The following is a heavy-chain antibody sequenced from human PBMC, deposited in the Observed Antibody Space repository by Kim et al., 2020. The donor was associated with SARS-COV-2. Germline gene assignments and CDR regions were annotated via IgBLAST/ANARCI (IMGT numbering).Heavy chain of an antibody. Sequence: GGSLRLSCAASGFTFSDYQMSWIRQAPGKGLEWLSYISSSGSTIEYTDSVKGRFTISRDNAKNSLYLQMNSLRVEDTAVYFCVRDITAPGSTEYFHHWGQGTLVTVSS. V-gene: IGHV3-11*01. D-gene: IGHD3-10*01. CDR2: ISSSGSTI. CDR3: VRDITAPGSTEYFHH. CDR1: GFTFSDYQ. J-gene: IGHJ1*01.